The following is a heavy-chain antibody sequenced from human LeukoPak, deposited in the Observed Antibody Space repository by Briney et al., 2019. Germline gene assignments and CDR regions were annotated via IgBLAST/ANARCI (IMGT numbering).Heavy chain of an antibody. CDR3: ARSYGSGTYRGYFDY. V-gene: IGHV1-2*02. Sequence: ASVKVSCKASGHTFTGYYMHWVRQAPGQPLEWMGWINPNNGGTQYAQKFQDRVTMTWDTSIDTVYMEFSRLRSDDTAVYYCARSYGSGTYRGYFDYWGQGTLVTVSS. D-gene: IGHD3-10*01. J-gene: IGHJ4*02. CDR1: GHTFTGYY. CDR2: INPNNGGT.